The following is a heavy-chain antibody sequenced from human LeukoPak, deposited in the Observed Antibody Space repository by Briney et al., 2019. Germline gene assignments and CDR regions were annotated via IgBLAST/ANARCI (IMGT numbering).Heavy chain of an antibody. J-gene: IGHJ4*02. V-gene: IGHV3-20*04. CDR2: INWNGGST. CDR1: GFTFDDFA. Sequence: PGGSLRLSCAASGFTFDDFAMSWVRQAPGKGLEWVSGINWNGGSTGYADSVKGRFTISRDNAKNSLYLQMSRLRAEDTAVYYCAREKLSFFDSSGYFDYWGQGTLVTVSS. CDR3: AREKLSFFDSSGYFDY. D-gene: IGHD3-22*01.